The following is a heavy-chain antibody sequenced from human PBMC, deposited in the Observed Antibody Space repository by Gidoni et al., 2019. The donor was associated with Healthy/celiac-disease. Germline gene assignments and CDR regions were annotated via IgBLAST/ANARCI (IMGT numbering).Heavy chain of an antibody. CDR3: ARGPIPADGDYTPEYYFDY. D-gene: IGHD4-17*01. V-gene: IGHV1-69*01. CDR2: IIPIFGTA. J-gene: IGHJ4*02. Sequence: QVQLVQSGAEVKKPGSSVKVSCKASRGTFSSYAISWVRQAPGQGLEWMGGIIPIFGTANYAQKFQGRVTITADESTSTAYMELSSLRSEDTAVYYCARGPIPADGDYTPEYYFDYWGQGTLVTVSS. CDR1: RGTFSSYA.